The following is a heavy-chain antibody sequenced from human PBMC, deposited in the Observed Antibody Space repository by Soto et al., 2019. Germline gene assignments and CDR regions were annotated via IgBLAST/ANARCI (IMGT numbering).Heavy chain of an antibody. CDR1: GGSISSGDDY. V-gene: IGHV4-30-4*01. CDR3: ASSLPGIAVAGPYNY. CDR2: FYYSGRT. D-gene: IGHD6-19*01. Sequence: QVQLQESGPGLVKPSQTLSLTCTVSGGSISSGDDYWSWIRQPPGKGLEWIGYFYYSGRTYYNPSLKSRVTISVDTSKNQFSLKLSSVTAADTAVYYCASSLPGIAVAGPYNYWGQGTLVTVSS. J-gene: IGHJ4*02.